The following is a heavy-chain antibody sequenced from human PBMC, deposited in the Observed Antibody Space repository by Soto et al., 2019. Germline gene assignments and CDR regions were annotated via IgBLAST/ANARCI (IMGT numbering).Heavy chain of an antibody. J-gene: IGHJ5*02. D-gene: IGHD3-10*01. CDR3: ARDSPITMVGVVQSWFDP. CDR1: GGSISSGGYY. CDR2: IYYSGST. V-gene: IGHV4-31*03. Sequence: QVQLQESGPGLVKPSQTLSLTCTVSGGSISSGGYYWSWIRQHPGKGLEWIGYIYYSGSTYYNPSLKSRVTISVDTSKNQFSLKLSSVTAADTAVYYCARDSPITMVGVVQSWFDPWGQGTLVTVSS.